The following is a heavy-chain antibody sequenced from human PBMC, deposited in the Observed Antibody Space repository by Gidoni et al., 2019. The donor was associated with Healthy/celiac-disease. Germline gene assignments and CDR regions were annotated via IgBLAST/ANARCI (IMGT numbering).Heavy chain of an antibody. J-gene: IGHJ6*02. CDR1: GSPFRGYA. CDR2: ISGSGGST. Sequence: ELQLLKSGGALVHPGGPVGLSCAPSGSPFRGYAMSWVRQAPGKGLEWVSAISGSGGSTYYADSVKGRFTISRDNSKNTLYLQMNSLRAEDTAVYYCAKSVEYGDYYHGMDVWGQGTTVTVSS. V-gene: IGHV3-23*01. D-gene: IGHD4-17*01. CDR3: AKSVEYGDYYHGMDV.